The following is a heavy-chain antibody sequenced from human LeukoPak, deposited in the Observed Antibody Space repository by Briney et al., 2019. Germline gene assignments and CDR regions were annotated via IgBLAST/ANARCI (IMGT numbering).Heavy chain of an antibody. D-gene: IGHD2-15*01. V-gene: IGHV1-18*01. CDR2: ISAYNGNT. CDR3: AGGRPRGYCSGGSCYHNFDY. CDR1: GYTFTSYG. Sequence: GASVKVSCKASGYTFTSYGISWVRQAPGQGLEWMGWISAYNGNTNYAQKLQGRVTMTTDTSTSTAYMEVSSLRSEDTAVYYCAGGRPRGYCSGGSCYHNFDYWGQGTLVTVSS. J-gene: IGHJ4*02.